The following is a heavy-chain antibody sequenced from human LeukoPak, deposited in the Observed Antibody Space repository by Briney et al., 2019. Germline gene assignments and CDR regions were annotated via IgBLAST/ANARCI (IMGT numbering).Heavy chain of an antibody. D-gene: IGHD2-21*01. CDR1: GFTFSSYG. CDR2: ITYDGTNT. Sequence: GRSLRLSCAASGFTFSSYGMHWVRQAPGKGLEWVAFITYDGTNTYYADSVKGRFTISRDNSKNTLFLQMNRLRPEDAAVYYCAKAPVTTCRGAYCYPFDYWGQGTLVTVSS. CDR3: AKAPVTTCRGAYCYPFDY. V-gene: IGHV3-30*18. J-gene: IGHJ4*02.